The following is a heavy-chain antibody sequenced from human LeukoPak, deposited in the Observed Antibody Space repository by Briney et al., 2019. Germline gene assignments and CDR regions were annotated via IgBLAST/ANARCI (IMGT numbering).Heavy chain of an antibody. CDR2: ILSTGTT. D-gene: IGHD4-17*01. V-gene: IGHV3-23*01. J-gene: IGHJ5*02. Sequence: GGSLRLSCAASGFPFSASAMTWVRQAPGKGLEWVSHILSTGTTYYADSMRGRFTISKDNSKNTLYLLMTSLRADDTAVYYCATVKYDYGDPVGWFDPWGQGTLVTVSS. CDR1: GFPFSASA. CDR3: ATVKYDYGDPVGWFDP.